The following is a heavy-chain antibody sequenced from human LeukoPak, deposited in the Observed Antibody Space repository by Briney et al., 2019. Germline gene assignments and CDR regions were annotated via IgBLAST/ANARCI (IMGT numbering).Heavy chain of an antibody. CDR2: INPSGGST. CDR3: ARAEVGATGVDY. Sequence: ASVTVSCKASGYTFTSYYMHWVRQAPGQGLEWMGIINPSGGSTSYAQKFQGRVTMIRDTSTSTVYMELSSLRSEDTAVYYCARAEVGATGVDYWGQGTLVTVSS. CDR1: GYTFTSYY. D-gene: IGHD1-26*01. V-gene: IGHV1-46*01. J-gene: IGHJ4*02.